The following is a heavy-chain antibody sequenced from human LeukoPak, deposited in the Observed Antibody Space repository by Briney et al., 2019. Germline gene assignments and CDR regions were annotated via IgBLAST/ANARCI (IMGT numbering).Heavy chain of an antibody. CDR1: GFTFSSYA. Sequence: GGSLRLSCAASGFTFSSYAMSWARQAPGKGLNWVSAISGSGGSTYYADSVKGRFTISRDNSKNTLYLQVNSLRAEDTAVYYCAKASHYDNSGYQYYFDYWGQGTLVTVSS. V-gene: IGHV3-23*01. CDR2: ISGSGGST. CDR3: AKASHYDNSGYQYYFDY. J-gene: IGHJ4*02. D-gene: IGHD3-22*01.